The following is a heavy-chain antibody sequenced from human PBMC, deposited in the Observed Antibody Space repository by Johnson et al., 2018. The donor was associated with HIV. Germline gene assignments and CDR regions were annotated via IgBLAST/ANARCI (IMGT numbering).Heavy chain of an antibody. Sequence: VQLVESGGGVVQPGRSLRLSCAASGFTFSSYAMHWVRQAPGKGLEYVSAISSNGGSTYYANSVKGRFTISRDNSKNTLYLQTGSLRAEDMAVYYCAREASGSLDAFDIWGQGTMVTVSS. CDR1: GFTFSSYA. CDR2: ISSNGGST. CDR3: AREASGSLDAFDI. D-gene: IGHD1-26*01. J-gene: IGHJ3*02. V-gene: IGHV3-64*01.